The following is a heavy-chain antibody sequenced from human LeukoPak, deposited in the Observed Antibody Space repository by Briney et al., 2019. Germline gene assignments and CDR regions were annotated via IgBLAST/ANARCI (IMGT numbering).Heavy chain of an antibody. Sequence: SETLSLTCTVSGGSISSYYWSWIRQPPGKGLEWIGYIYSSGSTNYNPSLKSRVTISVDTSKNQFSLKLSSVTAADTAMYYWARHASSGWYCLDHWGQAALVTVSS. V-gene: IGHV4-59*08. D-gene: IGHD6-19*01. J-gene: IGHJ4*02. CDR3: ARHASSGWYCLDH. CDR1: GGSISSYY. CDR2: IYSSGST.